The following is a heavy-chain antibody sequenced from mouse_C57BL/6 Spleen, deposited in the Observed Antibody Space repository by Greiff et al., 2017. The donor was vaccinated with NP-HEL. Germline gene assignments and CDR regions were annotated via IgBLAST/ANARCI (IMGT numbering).Heavy chain of an antibody. J-gene: IGHJ3*01. V-gene: IGHV1-54*01. CDR1: GYAFTNYL. CDR3: ARDGGNYGFAY. D-gene: IGHD2-1*01. Sequence: VQLQQSGAELVRPGTSVKVSCKASGYAFTNYLIEWVKQRPGQGLEWIGVINPGSGGTNYNEKFKGKATLTADKSSSTAYMQLSSLTSEDSAVYFCARDGGNYGFAYWGQGTLVTVSA. CDR2: INPGSGGT.